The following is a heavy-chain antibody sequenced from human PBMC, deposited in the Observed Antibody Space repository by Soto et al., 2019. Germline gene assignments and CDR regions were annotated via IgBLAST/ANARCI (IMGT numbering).Heavy chain of an antibody. Sequence: SETLSLTCTVSGGSISSSSYYWGWIRQPPGKGLEWIGSIYYSGSTYYNPSLKSRVTISVDTSKNQFSLKLSSVTAADTAVYYCARRQTVGAIAIEYWGQGTLVTVSS. CDR2: IYYSGST. CDR1: GGSISSSSYY. CDR3: ARRQTVGAIAIEY. J-gene: IGHJ4*02. V-gene: IGHV4-39*01. D-gene: IGHD1-26*01.